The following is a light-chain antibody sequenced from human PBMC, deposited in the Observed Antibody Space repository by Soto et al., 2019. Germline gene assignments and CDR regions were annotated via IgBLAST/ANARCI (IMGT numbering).Light chain of an antibody. J-gene: IGKJ1*01. Sequence: LTQSPGTLSLSPGERAALSCRASQSVSTKYLAWYQQKPGQAPRLLIFGASARPTGIPARISGSGSGTEFTLTISSLRSEDFAVYFCQQYYNWPRTFGQGTKVDI. V-gene: IGKV3-15*01. CDR1: QSVSTKY. CDR3: QQYYNWPRT. CDR2: GAS.